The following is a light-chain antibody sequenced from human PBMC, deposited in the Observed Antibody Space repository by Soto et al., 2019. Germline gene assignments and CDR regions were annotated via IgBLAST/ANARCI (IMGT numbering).Light chain of an antibody. J-gene: IGLJ1*01. V-gene: IGLV4-60*03. CDR3: ETCDSTTRV. Sequence: QPVLTQSSSASASLGSSVKLTCTLSSGHSSYTIAWHQQQPGKAPRYLMKLEGSGSYNKGSRVPDRFSGSSSGADRYLTIGNLQSEDAAYYCWETCDSTTRVFGTGTKLTVL. CDR1: SGHSSYT. CDR2: LEGSGSY.